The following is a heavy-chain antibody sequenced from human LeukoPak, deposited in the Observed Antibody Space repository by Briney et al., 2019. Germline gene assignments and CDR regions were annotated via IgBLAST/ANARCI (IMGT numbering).Heavy chain of an antibody. CDR3: ARVNFNYDYGMDV. V-gene: IGHV3-7*01. CDR1: GFTFNSYL. J-gene: IGHJ6*02. CDR2: IRQHGIEK. Sequence: GGSLRLSCAASGFTFNSYLMSWVRQAPGKGLEWVANIRQHGIEKYYASSLVGRISISRDNAKNSLYLQMNSLRAEDTAAYYCARVNFNYDYGMDVWGQGTTVTVSS. D-gene: IGHD1-7*01.